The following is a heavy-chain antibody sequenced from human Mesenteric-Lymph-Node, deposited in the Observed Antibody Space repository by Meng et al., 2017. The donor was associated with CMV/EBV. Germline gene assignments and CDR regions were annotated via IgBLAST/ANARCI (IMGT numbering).Heavy chain of an antibody. CDR2: ISAYNGNT. CDR3: ARDMDMVVVVAATQRITGGYWYFDL. V-gene: IGHV1-18*01. J-gene: IGHJ2*01. D-gene: IGHD2-15*01. Sequence: ISWVRQAPGQGLEWMGWISAYNGNTNYAQKLQGRVTMTTDTSTNTAYLELRSLRSDDTAVYYCARDMDMVVVVAATQRITGGYWYFDLWGRGTLVTVSS.